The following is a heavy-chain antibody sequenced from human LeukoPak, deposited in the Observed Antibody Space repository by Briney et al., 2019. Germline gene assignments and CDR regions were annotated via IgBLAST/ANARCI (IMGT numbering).Heavy chain of an antibody. V-gene: IGHV4-59*01. J-gene: IGHJ5*02. CDR1: GGSISSYY. Sequence: SETLSLTCTVSGGSISSYYWSWIRQPPGKGLEWIGYIYYSGSTNYNPSLKSRVTISVDTSKNQFSLKLSSVTAADTAVYYCARSDSSGYFDWFDPWGQGTLVTVSS. CDR3: ARSDSSGYFDWFDP. D-gene: IGHD3-22*01. CDR2: IYYSGST.